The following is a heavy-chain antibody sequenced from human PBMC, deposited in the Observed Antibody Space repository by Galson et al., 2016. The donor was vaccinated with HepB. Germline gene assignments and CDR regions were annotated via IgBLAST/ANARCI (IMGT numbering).Heavy chain of an antibody. V-gene: IGHV3-9*02. CDR1: GFTSDHYA. CDR3: AKDSGAYYYDSSRHRRNAFDI. J-gene: IGHJ3*02. D-gene: IGHD3-22*01. CDR2: ISWNSGSI. Sequence: SLRLSCAASGFTSDHYAMHWVRQAPGKGLEWVSGISWNSGSIGYADSVKGRFTISRDNAKNSLYLQMNSLRAEDTALYYCAKDSGAYYYDSSRHRRNAFDIWGQGTVVTVSS.